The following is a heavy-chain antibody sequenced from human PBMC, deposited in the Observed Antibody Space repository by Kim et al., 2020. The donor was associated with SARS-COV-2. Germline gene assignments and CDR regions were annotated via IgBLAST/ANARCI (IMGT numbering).Heavy chain of an antibody. CDR2: ISAYNGNT. CDR3: ARSGRDGSGSYYYYYGMDV. J-gene: IGHJ6*02. D-gene: IGHD3-10*01. Sequence: ASVKVSCKASGYTFTSYGISWVRQAPGQGLEWMGWISAYNGNTNYAQKLQGRVTMTTDTSTSTAYMELRSLRSDDTAVYYCARSGRDGSGSYYYYYGMDVWGQGTTVTVSS. V-gene: IGHV1-18*01. CDR1: GYTFTSYG.